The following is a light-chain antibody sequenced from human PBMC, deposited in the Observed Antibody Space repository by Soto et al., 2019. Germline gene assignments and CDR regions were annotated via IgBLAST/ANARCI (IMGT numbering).Light chain of an antibody. CDR2: DAS. V-gene: IGKV3-11*01. Sequence: ESLLTQSPGTLSLSPGERATLSCRASQSVSSYLAWYQQKPGQAPRLLIYDASNRATGIPARFSGSGSGTDFTLTISSLEPEDFAVYYCQQRSNWPPYTFGQGTRLE. J-gene: IGKJ5*01. CDR3: QQRSNWPPYT. CDR1: QSVSSY.